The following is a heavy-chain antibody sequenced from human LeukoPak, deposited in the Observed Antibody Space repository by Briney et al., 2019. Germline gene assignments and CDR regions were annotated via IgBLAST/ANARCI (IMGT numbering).Heavy chain of an antibody. D-gene: IGHD1/OR15-1a*01. V-gene: IGHV4-61*01. Sequence: SETLSLTCTVSGGSVSSGSYYWSWIRQPPGKGLEWIGYIYYSGSTNYNPSLKSRVTISVDTSKNQFSLKLSSVTAADTAVYYCARQQANGAFDIWGQGTMVTVSP. CDR3: ARQQANGAFDI. CDR1: GGSVSSGSYY. J-gene: IGHJ3*02. CDR2: IYYSGST.